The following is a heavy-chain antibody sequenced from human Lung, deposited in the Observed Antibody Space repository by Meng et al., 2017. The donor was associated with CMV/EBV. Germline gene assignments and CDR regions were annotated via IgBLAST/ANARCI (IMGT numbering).Heavy chain of an antibody. CDR3: ARLWGQVVRKMDF. J-gene: IGHJ4*01. V-gene: IGHV1-2*02. D-gene: IGHD2-15*01. Sequence: SVXVSXXVSGYTLTGYYMHWVRQAPGQGLEWMGWINPNSGGTNYAQKFQGRVTMTRDTSISTAYMELSRLRSDDTAVYYCARLWGQVVRKMDFWGQGTLVTVSS. CDR2: INPNSGGT. CDR1: GYTLTGYY.